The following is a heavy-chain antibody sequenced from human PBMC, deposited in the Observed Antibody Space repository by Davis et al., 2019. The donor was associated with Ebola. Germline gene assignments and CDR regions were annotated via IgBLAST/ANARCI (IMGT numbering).Heavy chain of an antibody. CDR2: IHYSGDT. D-gene: IGHD6-19*01. J-gene: IGHJ4*02. Sequence: MPSETLSLTCTVSGGSISSDDHYWSWIRQPPGKGLEWIGDIHYSGDTNSNPSLKGRLSISVDTSKNQFSLKLSSVTAADTAVYYCARQSLGPYSSGWYVYDWGQGTLVTVSS. CDR3: ARQSLGPYSSGWYVYD. CDR1: GGSISSDDHY. V-gene: IGHV4-30-4*01.